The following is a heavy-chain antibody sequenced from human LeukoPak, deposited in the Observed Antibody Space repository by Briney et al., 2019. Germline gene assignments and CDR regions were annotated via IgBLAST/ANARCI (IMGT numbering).Heavy chain of an antibody. J-gene: IGHJ4*02. V-gene: IGHV3-11*01. CDR3: ASGRDIEVAGPGGYFDH. D-gene: IGHD6-19*01. Sequence: GGSLRLSCAASGFTFNDYHMNWIRQAPGKGLEWISYISPGGGDIYFADSVKGRFTLSRDNAKNSLYLQVSSLTAEDTAVYYCASGRDIEVAGPGGYFDHWGQGTLVTVSS. CDR2: ISPGGGDI. CDR1: GFTFNDYH.